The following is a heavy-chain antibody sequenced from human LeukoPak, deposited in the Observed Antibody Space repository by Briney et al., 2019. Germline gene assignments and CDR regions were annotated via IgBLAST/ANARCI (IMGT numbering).Heavy chain of an antibody. V-gene: IGHV4-39*01. CDR2: IYYSGST. Sequence: PSETLSLTCTVSGGSISSSSYYWGWIRQPPGKGLEWIGSIYYSGSTYYNPSLKSRVTISVDTSKNQFSLKLSSVTAADTAVYYCARLDSSSWPSFDYWGQGTLVTVSS. CDR1: GGSISSSSYY. J-gene: IGHJ4*02. D-gene: IGHD6-13*01. CDR3: ARLDSSSWPSFDY.